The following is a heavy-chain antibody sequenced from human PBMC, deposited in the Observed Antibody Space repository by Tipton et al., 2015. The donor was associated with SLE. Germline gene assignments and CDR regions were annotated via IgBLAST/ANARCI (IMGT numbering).Heavy chain of an antibody. D-gene: IGHD6-6*01. V-gene: IGHV4-59*08. CDR3: ARRAARSLYYFDD. Sequence: GLVKPSETLSLTCSVSGGSIGSYYWSWIRQPPGKGLEWIGYAFYSGTTDSNPSLKSRVTMSIDTSKNQFSLRLSSVTAADTAIYYCARRAARSLYYFDDWGQGTLVTVSS. CDR1: GGSIGSYY. J-gene: IGHJ4*02. CDR2: AFYSGTT.